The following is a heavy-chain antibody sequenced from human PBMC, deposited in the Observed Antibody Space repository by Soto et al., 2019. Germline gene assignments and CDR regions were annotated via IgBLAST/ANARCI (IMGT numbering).Heavy chain of an antibody. D-gene: IGHD5-18*01. V-gene: IGHV4-34*01. CDR1: GGSFSGYY. Sequence: TSETLSLTCAVFGGSFSGYYWSWIRQPPGKGLEWIGEINHSGSTNYNPSLRSRVTISVDSSKTQFSLKLSSVTAADTAVYYCARAHSSGYVFLGYWGQGTLVTVSS. CDR2: INHSGST. CDR3: ARAHSSGYVFLGY. J-gene: IGHJ4*02.